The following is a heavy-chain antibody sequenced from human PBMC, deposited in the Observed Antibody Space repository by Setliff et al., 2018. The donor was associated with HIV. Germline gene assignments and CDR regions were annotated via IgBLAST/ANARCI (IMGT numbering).Heavy chain of an antibody. D-gene: IGHD3-3*01. CDR3: ARCVTYYNFWSGYWGYYYYMDV. V-gene: IGHV4-4*08. CDR1: GGSISSYY. CDR2: IYTSGST. Sequence: PSETLSLTCTVSGGSISSYYWSWIRQPPGKGLEWIGYIYTSGSTNYNPSLKSRVTISVDTSKNQFSLKLSSVTAAGTAVYYCARCVTYYNFWSGYWGYYYYMDVWGKGTTVTVSS. J-gene: IGHJ6*03.